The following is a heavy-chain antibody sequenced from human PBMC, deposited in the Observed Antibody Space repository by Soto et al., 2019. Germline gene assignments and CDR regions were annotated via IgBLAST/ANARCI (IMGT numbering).Heavy chain of an antibody. CDR3: ARVVTASYFDH. CDR2: ISSSSSYI. CDR1: GFTFSSYS. Sequence: GGSLRLSCAASGFTFSSYSMNWVRQAPGKGLEWVSSISSSSSYIYYADSVEGRFTISRDNAKNSLYLQMNSLRAEDTAVYYCARVVTASYFDHWGQGTLVTVSS. D-gene: IGHD4-4*01. V-gene: IGHV3-21*01. J-gene: IGHJ4*02.